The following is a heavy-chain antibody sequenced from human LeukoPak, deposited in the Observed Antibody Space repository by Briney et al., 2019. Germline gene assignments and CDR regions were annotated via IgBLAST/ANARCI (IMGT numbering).Heavy chain of an antibody. CDR3: ARNLSPDFDY. J-gene: IGHJ4*02. Sequence: SQTLSLTCVISGDTVSSNSAAWNWIRQSPSRGLEWLGRIYYRSKWLHEYALSVESRISINPDTAKNQFSLQLSSVTPEDTAVYYCARNLSPDFDYWGQGTLVTVSS. CDR1: GDTVSSNSAA. V-gene: IGHV6-1*01. CDR2: IYYRSKWLH. D-gene: IGHD1-14*01.